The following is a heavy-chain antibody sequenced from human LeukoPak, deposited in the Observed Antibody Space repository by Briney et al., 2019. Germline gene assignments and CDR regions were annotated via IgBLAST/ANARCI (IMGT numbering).Heavy chain of an antibody. J-gene: IGHJ4*02. CDR3: AKALLGATRGIDY. D-gene: IGHD1-26*01. Sequence: GGSLRLSCAASGFTVSSNYMSWVRQAPGKGLEWVSAISASGGSTYYADSVKGRFTISRDNSKNTLYLQLNSLRAEDTAVYYCAKALLGATRGIDYWGQGTLVTVSS. V-gene: IGHV3-23*01. CDR2: ISASGGST. CDR1: GFTVSSNY.